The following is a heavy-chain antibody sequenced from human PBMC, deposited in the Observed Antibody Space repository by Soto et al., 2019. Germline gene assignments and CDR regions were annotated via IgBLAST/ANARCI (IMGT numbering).Heavy chain of an antibody. V-gene: IGHV3-13*04. CDR3: ARAQSSSGWSRYYSCGMDV. CDR2: IGTAGDT. D-gene: IGHD6-19*01. Sequence: EVQLVESGGGLVQPGGSLRLSCAASGFTFSSYDMHWVRQATGKGLEWVSAIGTAGDTYYPGSVKGRFTISRENAKNSLYLQMNSLRAGDTAVYYCARAQSSSGWSRYYSCGMDVWGQGTKVTVSS. J-gene: IGHJ6*02. CDR1: GFTFSSYD.